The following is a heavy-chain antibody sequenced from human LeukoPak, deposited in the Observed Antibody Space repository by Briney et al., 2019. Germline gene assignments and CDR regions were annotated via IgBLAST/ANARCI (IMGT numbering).Heavy chain of an antibody. CDR3: VRGYSFGPYGMDV. CDR2: ISGSGDST. V-gene: IGHV3-23*01. D-gene: IGHD2-15*01. CDR1: GFTFSNYG. Sequence: GGSLRLSCAASGFTFSNYGMSWVRQAPGKGLEWVSDISGSGDSTDYADSVKGRFTISRDNSKNTLYLQMSSLRAEDTAVYFCVRGYSFGPYGMDVWGQGTTVTVSS. J-gene: IGHJ6*02.